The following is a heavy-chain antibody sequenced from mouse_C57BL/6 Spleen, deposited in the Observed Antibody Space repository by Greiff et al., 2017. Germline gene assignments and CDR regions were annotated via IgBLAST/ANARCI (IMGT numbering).Heavy chain of an antibody. V-gene: IGHV1-64*01. D-gene: IGHD1-1*01. Sequence: QVQLQQPGAELVKPGASVKLSCKASGYTFTSYWMHWVKQRPGQGLEWIGMINPNSGSTNYNEKFKSKATLTVDKSSSTAYMQLSSLTSEDSAVYYGARVYYGSSLYAMDDWGQGTSVTVAS. CDR3: ARVYYGSSLYAMDD. CDR2: INPNSGST. J-gene: IGHJ4*01. CDR1: GYTFTSYW.